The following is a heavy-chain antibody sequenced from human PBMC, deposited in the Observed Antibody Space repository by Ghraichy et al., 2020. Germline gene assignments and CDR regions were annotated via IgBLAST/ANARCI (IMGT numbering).Heavy chain of an antibody. CDR3: ARGNVLRFLEWLFEKHPGGMDV. Sequence: SETLSLTCAVYGGSFSGYYWSWIRQPPGKGLEWIGEINHSGSTNYNPSLKSRVTISVDTSKNQFSLKLSSVTAADTAVYYCARGNVLRFLEWLFEKHPGGMDVWGQGTTVTVSS. J-gene: IGHJ6*02. V-gene: IGHV4-34*01. CDR2: INHSGST. CDR1: GGSFSGYY. D-gene: IGHD3-3*01.